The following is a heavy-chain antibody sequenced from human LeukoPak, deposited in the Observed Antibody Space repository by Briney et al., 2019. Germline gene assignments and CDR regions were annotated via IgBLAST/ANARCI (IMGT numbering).Heavy chain of an antibody. CDR2: IWYDGSNK. Sequence: GGSLRLSCAASGFTFSSYVMHWVRQAPGKGLEWVAVIWYDGSNKYYADSVKGRFTISRDNSKNTLYLQMNSLRAEDTAVYYCARDGHLWFGELYFDYWGQGTLVTVSS. CDR1: GFTFSSYV. CDR3: ARDGHLWFGELYFDY. V-gene: IGHV3-33*01. J-gene: IGHJ4*02. D-gene: IGHD3-10*01.